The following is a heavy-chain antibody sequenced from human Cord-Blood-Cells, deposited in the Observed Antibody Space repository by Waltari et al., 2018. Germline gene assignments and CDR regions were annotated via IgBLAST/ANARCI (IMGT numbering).Heavy chain of an antibody. Sequence: QLQLQESGPGLVKPSETLSLTCTVSGGSLSSSSYYLGRIRQPPGKGLEWIGSIYYSGSTYSNPSLKSRVTISVDTSKNQFSLKLSSVTAADTAVYYCARRRISVIAVAGTEYFQHWGQGTLVTVSS. CDR2: IYYSGST. CDR1: GGSLSSSSYY. CDR3: ARRRISVIAVAGTEYFQH. D-gene: IGHD6-19*01. V-gene: IGHV4-39*01. J-gene: IGHJ1*01.